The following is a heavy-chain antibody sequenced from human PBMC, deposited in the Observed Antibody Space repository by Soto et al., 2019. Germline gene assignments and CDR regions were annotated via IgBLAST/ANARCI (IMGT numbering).Heavy chain of an antibody. V-gene: IGHV1-69*01. D-gene: IGHD3-22*01. Sequence: QVQPVQSGAEVKKPGSSVKVSCKASGGTFSSYGISWVRQAPGQGLEWMGGIIPIYGTTKYAQKFQGRVTITADESTRTAYMELSSLRSDDTAVYFCGRDSSGYKRDHYYFDQWGQGTLVTVSS. CDR3: GRDSSGYKRDHYYFDQ. J-gene: IGHJ4*02. CDR1: GGTFSSYG. CDR2: IIPIYGTT.